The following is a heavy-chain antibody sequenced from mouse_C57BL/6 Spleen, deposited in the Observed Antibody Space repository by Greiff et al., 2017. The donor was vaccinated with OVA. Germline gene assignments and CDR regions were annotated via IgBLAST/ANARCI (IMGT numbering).Heavy chain of an antibody. CDR3: TTGYYGTEGFAY. J-gene: IGHJ3*01. CDR1: GFNIKDDY. V-gene: IGHV14-4*01. CDR2: IDPENGDT. D-gene: IGHD1-1*01. Sequence: VQLQQSGAELVRPGASVKLSCTASGFNIKDDYMHWVKQRPEQGLEWIGWIDPENGDTEYASKFQGKATITADTSSNTAYLQLSSLTSEDTAVDYCTTGYYGTEGFAYWGQGTLVTVSA.